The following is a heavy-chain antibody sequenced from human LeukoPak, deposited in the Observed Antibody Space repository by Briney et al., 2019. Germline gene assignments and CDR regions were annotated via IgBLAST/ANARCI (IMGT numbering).Heavy chain of an antibody. CDR3: ASSSAMVTHSFDY. D-gene: IGHD5-18*01. J-gene: IGHJ4*02. Sequence: SETLSLTCTVSGGSISSYYWSWIRQPPGKGLEWIGYIYYSGSTNYKPSLKSRVTISVDTSKNQFSLKLSSVTAADTAVYYCASSSAMVTHSFDYWGQGTLVTVSS. CDR1: GGSISSYY. CDR2: IYYSGST. V-gene: IGHV4-59*08.